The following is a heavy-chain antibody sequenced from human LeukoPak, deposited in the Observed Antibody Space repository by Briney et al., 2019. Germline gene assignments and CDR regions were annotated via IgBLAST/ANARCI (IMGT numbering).Heavy chain of an antibody. CDR2: ISYDGSNK. V-gene: IGHV3-30*04. J-gene: IGHJ4*02. Sequence: GRSLRLSCAASGFTFSSYAMHWVRQAPGKGLEWVAVISYDGSNKYYADSVKGRFTISRDNAKNSLYLQMNSLRAEDTAVYYCARERHYYDSSGYYYPDFDYWGQGTLVTVSS. D-gene: IGHD3-22*01. CDR1: GFTFSSYA. CDR3: ARERHYYDSSGYYYPDFDY.